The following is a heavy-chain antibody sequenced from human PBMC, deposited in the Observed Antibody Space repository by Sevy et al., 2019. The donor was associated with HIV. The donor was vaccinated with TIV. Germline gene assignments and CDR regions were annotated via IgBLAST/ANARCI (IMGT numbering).Heavy chain of an antibody. Sequence: ASAKVSCKASGGTFSSYGISWVRQAPGQGLEWMGGIIPILGTVNYAQKFQGRVTITADESTKTAYMELSSLRSEDTAVYYCARGGGNGWYYFDYWGQGTLVTVSS. CDR2: IIPILGTV. CDR3: ARGGGNGWYYFDY. V-gene: IGHV1-69*13. D-gene: IGHD6-19*01. J-gene: IGHJ4*02. CDR1: GGTFSSYG.